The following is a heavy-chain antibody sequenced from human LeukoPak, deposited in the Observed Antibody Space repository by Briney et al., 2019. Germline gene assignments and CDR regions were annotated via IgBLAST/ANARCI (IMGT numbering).Heavy chain of an antibody. V-gene: IGHV4-39*01. CDR3: ARGVAGPALLVDWFDP. J-gene: IGHJ5*02. CDR1: GDSISSSSSY. D-gene: IGHD6-19*01. Sequence: PSETLSLTCIVSGDSISSSSSYWGWIRQPPGKGQEWIGSRYYRGSTYYNPSLKSRVTISEDTSKNQLSLKLSSVTAADTAVYYCARGVAGPALLVDWFDPWGQGTLVTVSS. CDR2: RYYRGST.